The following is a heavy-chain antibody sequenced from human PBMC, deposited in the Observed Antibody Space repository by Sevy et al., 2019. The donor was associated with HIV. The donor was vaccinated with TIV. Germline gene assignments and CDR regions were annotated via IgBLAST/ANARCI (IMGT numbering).Heavy chain of an antibody. D-gene: IGHD4-17*01. V-gene: IGHV5-51*01. CDR3: ARHHASYGVTGYYYYYGLDV. CDR1: GFTFTTYW. CDR2: IYPDHSDT. J-gene: IGHJ6*02. Sequence: GESLKISCKGSGFTFTTYWIGWVRQMPGKGLEWIGIIYPDHSDTRYSPSFQGQVTISVDKSISTAYLQWSTLKASDTAMYYCARHHASYGVTGYYYYYGLDVWGQGTTVTVSS.